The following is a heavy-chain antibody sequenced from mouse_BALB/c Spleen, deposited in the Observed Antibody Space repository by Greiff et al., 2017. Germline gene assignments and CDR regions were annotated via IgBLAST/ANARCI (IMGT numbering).Heavy chain of an antibody. CDR2: IDPSDSYT. J-gene: IGHJ4*01. CDR1: GYTFTSYW. Sequence: QVQLQQSGAELVKPGASVKLSCKASGYTFTSYWMHWVKQRPGQGLEWIGEIDPSDSYTNYNQKFKGKATLTVDKSSSTAYMQLSSLTSEDSAVYYCARKKYGNYDAMDYWGQGTSVTVSS. D-gene: IGHD2-10*02. CDR3: ARKKYGNYDAMDY. V-gene: IGHV1-69*02.